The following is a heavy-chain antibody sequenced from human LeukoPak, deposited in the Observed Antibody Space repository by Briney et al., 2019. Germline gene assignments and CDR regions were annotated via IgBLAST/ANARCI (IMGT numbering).Heavy chain of an antibody. CDR2: IYYSGST. CDR1: GGSISSSSYY. V-gene: IGHV4-39*01. Sequence: PSETLSLTCTVSGGSISSSSYYWGWIRQPPGKGLEWIGSIYYSGSTYYNPSLKSRVTISVDTSKNQFSLKLSSVTAADTAVYYCARQYPPEPRLPFKYYYDSSGYYPFDYWGQGTLVTVSS. J-gene: IGHJ4*02. D-gene: IGHD3-22*01. CDR3: ARQYPPEPRLPFKYYYDSSGYYPFDY.